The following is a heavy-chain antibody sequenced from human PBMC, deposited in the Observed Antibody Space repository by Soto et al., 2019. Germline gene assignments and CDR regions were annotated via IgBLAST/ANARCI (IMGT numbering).Heavy chain of an antibody. Sequence: PSETLSLTCAVYGGSFSGYYWSWIRQPPGKGLEWIGEINHSGSTNYNPSLKSRVTISVNTSKNQFSLKLSSVTAADTAVYYCARGLRFLEWLTLINWFDPWGQGTLVTVPP. J-gene: IGHJ5*02. CDR3: ARGLRFLEWLTLINWFDP. V-gene: IGHV4-34*01. CDR1: GGSFSGYY. D-gene: IGHD3-3*01. CDR2: INHSGST.